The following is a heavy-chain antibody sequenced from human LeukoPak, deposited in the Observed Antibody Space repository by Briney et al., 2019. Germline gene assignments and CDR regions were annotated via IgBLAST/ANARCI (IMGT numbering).Heavy chain of an antibody. Sequence: GGSLRLSCAASGFTFSSYSMNWVRQAPGKGLEWVSAISGSGGSTYYTDSVKGRFTISRDNSKNTLYLQMNSLRAEDTAVYYCAKKPCSSSSCARGSAFDIWGQGTMVTVSS. J-gene: IGHJ3*02. CDR3: AKKPCSSSSCARGSAFDI. V-gene: IGHV3-23*01. CDR1: GFTFSSYS. CDR2: ISGSGGST. D-gene: IGHD2-15*01.